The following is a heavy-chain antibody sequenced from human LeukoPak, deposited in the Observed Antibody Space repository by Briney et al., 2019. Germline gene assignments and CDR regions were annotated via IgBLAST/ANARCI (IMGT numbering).Heavy chain of an antibody. V-gene: IGHV4-34*01. J-gene: IGHJ4*02. CDR3: ARGRGAYCGGDCPPLDY. D-gene: IGHD2-21*02. CDR1: GGSFSGYY. CDR2: INHSGST. Sequence: LETLSLTCAVYGGSFSGYYWSWIRQPPGKGLEWIGEINHSGSTNYNPSLKSRVTISVDTSKNQFSLKLSSVTAADTAVYYCARGRGAYCGGDCPPLDYWGQGTLVTVSS.